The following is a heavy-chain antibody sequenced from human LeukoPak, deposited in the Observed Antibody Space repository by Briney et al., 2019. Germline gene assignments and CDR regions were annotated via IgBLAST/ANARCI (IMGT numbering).Heavy chain of an antibody. D-gene: IGHD6-13*01. V-gene: IGHV4-59*12. CDR3: ARDRRDSTAAAGYYYYYYGMDV. CDR1: GGSISSYY. J-gene: IGHJ6*02. CDR2: IYYSGST. Sequence: PSETLSLTCTVSGGSISSYYWSWIRQPPGKGLEWIGYIYYSGSTNYNPSLKSRVTISVDTSKNQFSLKLSSVTAADTAVYYCARDRRDSTAAAGYYYYYYGMDVWGQGTTVTVSS.